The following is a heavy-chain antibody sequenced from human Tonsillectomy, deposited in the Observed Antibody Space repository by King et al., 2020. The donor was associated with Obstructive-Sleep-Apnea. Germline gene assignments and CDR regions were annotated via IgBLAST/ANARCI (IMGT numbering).Heavy chain of an antibody. J-gene: IGHJ2*01. CDR1: GGSISSSNNY. CDR2: IYYSGST. CDR3: ARGGMVTAPNWYFDL. Sequence: QLQESGPGLVKPSETLSLTCTVSGGSISSSNNYWGWIRQPPGKGLEWIGNIYYSGSTYYNPSLQSRVTISADTSKNQFSLKLSSVTAADTAVYYCARGGMVTAPNWYFDLWGRGTLVTVSS. D-gene: IGHD2-21*02. V-gene: IGHV4-39*07.